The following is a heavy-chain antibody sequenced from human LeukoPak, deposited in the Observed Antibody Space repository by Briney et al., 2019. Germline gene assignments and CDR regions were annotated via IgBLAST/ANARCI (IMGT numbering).Heavy chain of an antibody. CDR1: GFTFSSYA. J-gene: IGHJ4*02. D-gene: IGHD5-18*01. CDR3: ARHKRIQLWLEGFDY. V-gene: IGHV4-38-2*01. CDR2: VFYSGRT. Sequence: PGGSLRLSCAASGFTFSSYAMSWVRQAPGKGLEWIGSVFYSGRTYYNPSLKSRVTIFVDPSKNQFSLKLSSVTAADTAVYYCARHKRIQLWLEGFDYWGQGTLVTVSS.